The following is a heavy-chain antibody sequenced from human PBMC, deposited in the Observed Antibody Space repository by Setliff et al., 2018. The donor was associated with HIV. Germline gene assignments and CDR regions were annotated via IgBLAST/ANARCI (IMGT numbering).Heavy chain of an antibody. V-gene: IGHV4-61*02. CDR2: FYTSGST. J-gene: IGHJ6*03. CDR3: ARVKGFWCDHIGTYDYHYYMDV. Sequence: SETLSLTCTVSGGSISSGSYYWSWVRQPAGKGLEWIGRFYTSGSTNYNPSLKSRVTISVDTSKNQFSLNLSSVTAADTAVYYCARVKGFWCDHIGTYDYHYYMDVWGKGTTVTVSS. D-gene: IGHD3-3*01. CDR1: GGSISSGSYY.